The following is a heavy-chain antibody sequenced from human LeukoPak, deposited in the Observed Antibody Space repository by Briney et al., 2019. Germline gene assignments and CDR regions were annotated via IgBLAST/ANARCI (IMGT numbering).Heavy chain of an antibody. CDR3: ARGEYNWNYIGGYYYYMDV. Sequence: PGGSLRLSCAASGFTFSSYEMNWVRQAPGKGLEWVSYISSSGSTIYYADSVKGRFTISRDNAKKSLYLQMNSLRAEDTAVYYCARGEYNWNYIGGYYYYMDVWGKGTTVTVSS. D-gene: IGHD1-7*01. J-gene: IGHJ6*03. CDR1: GFTFSSYE. V-gene: IGHV3-48*03. CDR2: ISSSGSTI.